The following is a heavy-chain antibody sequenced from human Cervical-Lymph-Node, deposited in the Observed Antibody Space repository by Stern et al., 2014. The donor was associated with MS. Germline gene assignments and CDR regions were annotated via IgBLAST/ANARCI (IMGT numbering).Heavy chain of an antibody. J-gene: IGHJ5*02. CDR2: ISSDGSKQ. D-gene: IGHD3-3*01. CDR1: GINFNSYG. V-gene: IGHV3-30*18. CDR3: AQDSSGYYPPPLFGA. Sequence: VQLVESGGGVVQPGRSLRLSCVDSGINFNSYGMHWVRQAPGKGLEWVAVISSDGSKQSYGESVKGRFTVSRDNSEKTLYLQMNSLRPDDTAMYYCAQDSSGYYPPPLFGAGGQGPLVPVSS.